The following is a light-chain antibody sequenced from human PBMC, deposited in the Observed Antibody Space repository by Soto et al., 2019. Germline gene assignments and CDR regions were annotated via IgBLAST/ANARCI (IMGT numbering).Light chain of an antibody. CDR1: QSVSSY. V-gene: IGKV3-11*01. CDR3: QEYGRLPLT. J-gene: IGKJ4*01. CDR2: DAS. Sequence: EIVLTQSPATLSLSPGERATLSCRASQSVSSYLAWYQQKPGQAPRLLIYDASNRATGIPARFSGSGSGTDFTLTINRLEPEDFAVYYCQEYGRLPLTFGGGTKVDIK.